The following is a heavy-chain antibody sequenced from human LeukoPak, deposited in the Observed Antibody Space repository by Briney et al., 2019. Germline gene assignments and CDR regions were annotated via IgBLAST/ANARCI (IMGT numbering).Heavy chain of an antibody. V-gene: IGHV3-21*01. CDR1: GFTFSSYS. CDR2: ISSSSSYI. D-gene: IGHD5-18*01. Sequence: PGGSLRLSCAASGFTFSSYSMNWVRQAPGKGLEWVSSISSSSSYIYYADSVKGRFTISRDNAKNSLYLQMNSLRAEDTAVYYCARADWDTAMIDYWGQGALVTVSS. CDR3: ARADWDTAMIDY. J-gene: IGHJ4*02.